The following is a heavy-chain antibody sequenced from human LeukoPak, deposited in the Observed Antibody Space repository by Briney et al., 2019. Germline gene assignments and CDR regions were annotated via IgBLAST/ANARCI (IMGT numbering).Heavy chain of an antibody. CDR3: ARAVIGCSGGSCYSFDY. V-gene: IGHV6-1*01. J-gene: IGHJ4*02. Sequence: SQTLSLTCAISGDSVSSNSAAWNWIRQSPSRGLEWLGRTYYRSKWYNDYAVSVKSRITINPDTSKNQFSLQLNSVTPEDTAVYYCARAVIGCSGGSCYSFDYWGQGTLVTVSS. CDR2: TYYRSKWYN. CDR1: GDSVSSNSAA. D-gene: IGHD2-15*01.